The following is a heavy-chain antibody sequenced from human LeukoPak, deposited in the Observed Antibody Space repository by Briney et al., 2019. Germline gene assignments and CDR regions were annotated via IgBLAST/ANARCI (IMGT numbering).Heavy chain of an antibody. Sequence: PGGSLRLSCAASGFTFSTYWMHWLRQGPGKGLVWVSRIKTDGSSTNYADSVKGRFTSSRDNAKNTLYLQMNSLRVEDTAVYYCARASPERYGDFDMWGQGTMLTVSS. CDR1: GFTFSTYW. CDR2: IKTDGSST. V-gene: IGHV3-74*01. CDR3: ARASPERYGDFDM. D-gene: IGHD4/OR15-4a*01. J-gene: IGHJ3*02.